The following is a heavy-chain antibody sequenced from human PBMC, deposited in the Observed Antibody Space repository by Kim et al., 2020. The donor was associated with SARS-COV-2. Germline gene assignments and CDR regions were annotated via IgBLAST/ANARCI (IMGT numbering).Heavy chain of an antibody. D-gene: IGHD3-22*01. CDR3: TTGVPPYYYDSSGYATYGMDV. J-gene: IGHJ6*02. Sequence: GGSLRLSCAASGFTFSNAWMSWVRQAPGKGLEWVGRIKSKTDGGTTDYAAPVKGRFTISRDDSKNTLYLQMNSLKTEDTAVYYCTTGVPPYYYDSSGYATYGMDVWGQGTTVTVSS. V-gene: IGHV3-15*01. CDR2: IKSKTDGGTT. CDR1: GFTFSNAW.